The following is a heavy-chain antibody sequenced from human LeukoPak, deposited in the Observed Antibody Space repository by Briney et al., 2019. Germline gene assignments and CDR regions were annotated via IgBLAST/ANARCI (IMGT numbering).Heavy chain of an antibody. CDR2: ISGYNGNT. CDR1: GYTFTSFG. J-gene: IGHJ6*03. CDR3: ARDIGYYYMDV. Sequence: GASVKVSCKASGYTFTSFGIRWVRQAPGQGLECLGWISGYNGNTNYAQKLQGRVTMTTDTSTSTPYMELRSLRYDDTAVYYCARDIGYYYMDVWGKGTTVTISS. V-gene: IGHV1-18*01.